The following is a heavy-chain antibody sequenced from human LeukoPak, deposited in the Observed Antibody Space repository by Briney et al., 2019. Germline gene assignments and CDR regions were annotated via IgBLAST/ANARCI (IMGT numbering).Heavy chain of an antibody. CDR1: GYTFSDYY. J-gene: IGHJ4*01. V-gene: IGHV1-2*02. D-gene: IGHD6-13*01. CDR3: ARGGVRTAASSLGY. Sequence: AASVKISCKASGYTFSDYYLHWVRQAPGQGLEWVVWINPNSGGTNFAQKFRGRVTMTRDTSITTAYMELTRLKSDDTAVYYCARGGVRTAASSLGYWGQGTLVTVSS. CDR2: INPNSGGT.